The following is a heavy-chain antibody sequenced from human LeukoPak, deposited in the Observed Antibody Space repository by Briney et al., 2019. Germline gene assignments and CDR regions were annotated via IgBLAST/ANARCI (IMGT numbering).Heavy chain of an antibody. D-gene: IGHD3-16*01. J-gene: IGHJ4*02. V-gene: IGHV1-2*02. CDR2: INPNSGDT. Sequence: ASVKVSCKASGYTFTSYGISWVRQAPGQGLEWMGWINPNSGDTNYTQKFQGRVTMTRDTSISTAYMELSRLRSDDTAVYYCARVRYRLAETYIDYWGQGTLVTVSS. CDR3: ARVRYRLAETYIDY. CDR1: GYTFTSYG.